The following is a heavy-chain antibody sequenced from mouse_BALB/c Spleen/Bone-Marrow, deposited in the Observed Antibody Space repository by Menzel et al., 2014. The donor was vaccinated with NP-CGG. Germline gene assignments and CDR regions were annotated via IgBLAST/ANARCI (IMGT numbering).Heavy chain of an antibody. Sequence: VQLQQSGAELVKPGASVKLSCTASGFNIKDTYMHWVKQRPEQGLEWIGRIDPANGNTKYDPKFQGKATITADTTSNTAYRRLSSLTSEDTAVYHCASYCYGHYFDYWGQGTTLTVSS. V-gene: IGHV14-3*02. D-gene: IGHD1-1*01. CDR2: IDPANGNT. CDR3: ASYCYGHYFDY. CDR1: GFNIKDTY. J-gene: IGHJ2*01.